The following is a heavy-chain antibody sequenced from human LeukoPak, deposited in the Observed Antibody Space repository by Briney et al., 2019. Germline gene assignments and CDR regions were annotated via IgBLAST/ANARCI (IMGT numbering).Heavy chain of an antibody. CDR1: GYTFTGYY. Sequence: ASVKVSCKASGYTFTGYYMHWVRQAPGQGLEWMGWINPNSDGTNYAQKFQGRVTMTRDTSISTAYMELSRLRSDDTAVYYCARTTMVRGVIIYWGQGTLVTVSS. J-gene: IGHJ4*02. D-gene: IGHD3-10*01. CDR2: INPNSDGT. V-gene: IGHV1-2*02. CDR3: ARTTMVRGVIIY.